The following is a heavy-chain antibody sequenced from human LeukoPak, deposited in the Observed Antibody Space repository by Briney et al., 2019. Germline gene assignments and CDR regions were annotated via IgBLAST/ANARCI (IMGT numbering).Heavy chain of an antibody. CDR2: IYHSGST. V-gene: IGHV4-4*02. CDR1: GGSISRGNW. D-gene: IGHD3-3*01. J-gene: IGHJ5*01. CDR3: ARVRRSLNWFDS. Sequence: SGTLSLTCAVSGGSISRGNWWIWVRQPPGKGLEWIGEIYHSGSTNYNPSLKSRVAMSVDNSKNQFSLNLSSVTAADTAVYYCARVRRSLNWFDSWGQGTLVTVSS.